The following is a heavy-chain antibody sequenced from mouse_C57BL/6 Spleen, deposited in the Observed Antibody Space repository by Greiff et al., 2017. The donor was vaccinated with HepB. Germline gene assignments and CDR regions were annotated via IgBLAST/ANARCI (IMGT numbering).Heavy chain of an antibody. Sequence: EVQLQQSGPELVKPGASVKMSCKASGYTFTSYVMHWVKQKPGQGLEWIGYIYPYNDGTKYNEKFKGKATLTSDKSSSTAYMELSSLTSEDAAVYYCARWGDYDGKGFDYWGQGTTLTVSS. V-gene: IGHV1-14*01. CDR3: ARWGDYDGKGFDY. CDR1: GYTFTSYV. D-gene: IGHD2-4*01. CDR2: IYPYNDGT. J-gene: IGHJ2*01.